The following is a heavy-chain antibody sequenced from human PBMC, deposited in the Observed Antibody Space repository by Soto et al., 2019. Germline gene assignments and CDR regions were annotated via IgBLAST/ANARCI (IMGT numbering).Heavy chain of an antibody. D-gene: IGHD2-15*01. CDR2: INSDGSST. CDR3: ARAASASVSCSGGSCYLDY. CDR1: GFTFSSYW. V-gene: IGHV3-74*01. J-gene: IGHJ4*02. Sequence: GSLRLSCAASGFTFSSYWMHWVRQAPGKGLVWVSRINSDGSSTSYADSVKGRFTISRDNAKNTLYLQMNSLRAEDTAVYYCARAASASVSCSGGSCYLDYWGQGTLVTVSS.